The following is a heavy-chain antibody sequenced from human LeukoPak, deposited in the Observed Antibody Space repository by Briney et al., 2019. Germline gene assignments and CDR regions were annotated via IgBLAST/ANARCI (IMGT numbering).Heavy chain of an antibody. D-gene: IGHD4-17*01. V-gene: IGHV3-23*01. J-gene: IGHJ3*02. Sequence: GGSLRLSCAASGFTFSSYDMSWIRQAPGKGLEWVSVISGSGGSTYYAASMKGRFTTYRDNSKNTLYLQMNSLRAEDTAVYYCAKERGNGVRGAFDIWGQGTMVTVSS. CDR2: ISGSGGST. CDR1: GFTFSSYD. CDR3: AKERGNGVRGAFDI.